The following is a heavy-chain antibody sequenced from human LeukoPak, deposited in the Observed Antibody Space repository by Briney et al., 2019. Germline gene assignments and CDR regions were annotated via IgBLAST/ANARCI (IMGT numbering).Heavy chain of an antibody. V-gene: IGHV1-46*01. J-gene: IGHJ3*02. D-gene: IGHD2-21*02. CDR1: GGTFSSYA. CDR2: INPSGGST. Sequence: GASVKVSCKASGGTFSSYAISWVRQAPGQGLEWMGIINPSGGSTSYAQKFQGRVTMTRDTSTSTVYMELSSLRSEDTAVYYCARDPQPYCGGDCYLTDAFDIWGQGTMVTVSS. CDR3: ARDPQPYCGGDCYLTDAFDI.